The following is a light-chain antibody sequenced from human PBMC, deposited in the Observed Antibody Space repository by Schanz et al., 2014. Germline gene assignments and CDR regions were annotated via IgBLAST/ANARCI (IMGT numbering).Light chain of an antibody. CDR2: ATS. V-gene: IGKV1D-16*01. Sequence: DIQMTQSPSTLSASVGDRVTITCRASQVINGWLAWYQQRPGKAPKLLIYATSRLLSGVPSRFSGSGSGTDFTLTISSLEPEDFAVYYCQQYGSSTLTFGGGTKVEIK. J-gene: IGKJ4*01. CDR1: QVINGW. CDR3: QQYGSSTLT.